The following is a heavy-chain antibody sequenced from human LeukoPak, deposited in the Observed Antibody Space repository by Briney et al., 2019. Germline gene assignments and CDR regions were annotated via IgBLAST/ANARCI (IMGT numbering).Heavy chain of an antibody. J-gene: IGHJ4*02. V-gene: IGHV3-9*03. D-gene: IGHD6-13*01. CDR3: AKDMSSSWYTPHCDY. Sequence: PGRSLRLSCAASGFTFDDYAMHWVRQAPGKGLEWVSGISWYSGSIGYADSVKGRFTISRDNAKNSLYLQMNSLRAEDMALYYCAKDMSSSWYTPHCDYWGQGTLVTVSS. CDR2: ISWYSGSI. CDR1: GFTFDDYA.